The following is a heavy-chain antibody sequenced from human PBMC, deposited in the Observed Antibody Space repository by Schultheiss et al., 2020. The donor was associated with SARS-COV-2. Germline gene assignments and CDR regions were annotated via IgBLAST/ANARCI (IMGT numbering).Heavy chain of an antibody. D-gene: IGHD3-3*01. Sequence: SGPTLVKPTQTLTLTCTFSGFSLSTSGVGVGWIRQPPGKALEWLALIYWDDDKRYSPSLKSRLTITKDTSKNQVVLTMTNMDPVDTATYYCARTRYYDFWSGYPHSNYYYGMDVWGQGTTVTVSS. CDR1: GFSLSTSGVG. CDR2: IYWDDDK. J-gene: IGHJ6*02. CDR3: ARTRYYDFWSGYPHSNYYYGMDV. V-gene: IGHV2-5*02.